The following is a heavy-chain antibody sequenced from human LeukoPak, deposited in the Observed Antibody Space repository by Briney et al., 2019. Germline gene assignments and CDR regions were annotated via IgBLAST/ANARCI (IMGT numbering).Heavy chain of an antibody. CDR2: IYHSGST. Sequence: PSQTLSLTCAVSGGSISSGGYSWSWIRQPPGKGLEWIGYIYHSGSTYYNPSLKSRVTISVDRSKNQFSLKLSSVTAADTAVYYCARDHDYSGYGMDVWGQGATVTVSS. CDR1: GGSISSGGYS. J-gene: IGHJ6*02. CDR3: ARDHDYSGYGMDV. D-gene: IGHD4-4*01. V-gene: IGHV4-30-2*01.